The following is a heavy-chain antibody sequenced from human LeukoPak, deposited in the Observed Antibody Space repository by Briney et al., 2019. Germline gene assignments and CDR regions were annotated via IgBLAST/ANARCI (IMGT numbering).Heavy chain of an antibody. V-gene: IGHV3-23*01. CDR3: ARKRHGGFDI. D-gene: IGHD5-24*01. CDR2: QSDSGYYR. J-gene: IGHJ3*02. CDR1: GFTFGDFA. Sequence: GGSLRLSCTGSGFTFGDFALRWVRQAPGKGLEWVSDQSDSGYYRNYADSAKGRFTISRDNSKNSLWLQMNSLRVEDTAVYYCARKRHGGFDIWSQGAMVTVSS.